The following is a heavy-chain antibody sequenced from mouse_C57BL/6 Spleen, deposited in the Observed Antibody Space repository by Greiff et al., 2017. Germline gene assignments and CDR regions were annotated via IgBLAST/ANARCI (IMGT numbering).Heavy chain of an antibody. D-gene: IGHD6-1*01. V-gene: IGHV1-82*01. Sequence: QVQLKESGPELVKPGASVKISCKASGYAFSSSWMNWVKQRPGKGLEWIGRIYPGDGDTNYNGKFKGKATLTADKSSSPAYVQLSSLTSEDSAVYVCALQGMGYWGQGASVTVSS. CDR3: ALQGMGY. CDR2: IYPGDGDT. J-gene: IGHJ4*01. CDR1: GYAFSSSW.